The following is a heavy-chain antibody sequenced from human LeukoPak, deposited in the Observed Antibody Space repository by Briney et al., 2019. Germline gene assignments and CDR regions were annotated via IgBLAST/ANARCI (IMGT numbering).Heavy chain of an antibody. CDR3: ARGDSGYDPRGAFDI. D-gene: IGHD5-12*01. J-gene: IGHJ3*02. CDR1: GGSISSYY. V-gene: IGHV4-59*01. Sequence: YPSETLSLTCTVSGGSISSYYWSWIRQPPGKGLEWIGYIYYSGSTNYNPSLKSRVTISVDTSKNQFSLKLSSVTAADTAVYYCARGDSGYDPRGAFDIWGQGTMVTVSS. CDR2: IYYSGST.